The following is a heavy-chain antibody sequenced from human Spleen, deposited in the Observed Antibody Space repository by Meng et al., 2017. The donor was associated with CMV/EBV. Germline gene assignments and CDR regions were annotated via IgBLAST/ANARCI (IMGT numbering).Heavy chain of an antibody. CDR2: IIPIFGTA. CDR3: ARSTTLYGLHGY. Sequence: SVKVSCKASGYTFTGYYMHWVRQAPGQGLEWMGGIIPIFGTANYAQKFQGRVTITTDESTSTAYMELSSLRSDDTAVYYCARSTTLYGLHGYWGQGTLVTVSS. CDR1: GYTFTGYY. V-gene: IGHV1-69*05. J-gene: IGHJ4*02. D-gene: IGHD1-14*01.